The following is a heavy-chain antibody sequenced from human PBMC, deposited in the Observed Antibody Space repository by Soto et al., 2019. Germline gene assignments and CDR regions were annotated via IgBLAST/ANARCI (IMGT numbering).Heavy chain of an antibody. CDR2: ITTGSTYI. Sequence: GGSLRLSCAGSGFSFRSYGMNWVRQAPGKGLEWVSSITTGSTYIYYADSVKGRFTISRDNANNSLYLQMNSLRAEDTAVYYCARDALHCSSTSCRVGAFDYWGQGTLVTVSS. D-gene: IGHD2-2*01. CDR3: ARDALHCSSTSCRVGAFDY. CDR1: GFSFRSYG. J-gene: IGHJ4*02. V-gene: IGHV3-21*04.